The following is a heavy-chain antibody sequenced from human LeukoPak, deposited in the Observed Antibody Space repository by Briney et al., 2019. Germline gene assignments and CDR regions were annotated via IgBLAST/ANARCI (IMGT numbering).Heavy chain of an antibody. Sequence: GGSLRLSCAASGFTFSDYYMSWIRQAPGKGLEWVSYISSSTSYTNYADSVKGRFTISRDNAKNSLYLHMNSLRAEDTAVYYCARGWVPSDISMNWGQGTLVTVSS. CDR1: GFTFSDYY. J-gene: IGHJ4*02. CDR3: ARGWVPSDISMN. V-gene: IGHV3-11*05. D-gene: IGHD3-9*01. CDR2: ISSSTSYT.